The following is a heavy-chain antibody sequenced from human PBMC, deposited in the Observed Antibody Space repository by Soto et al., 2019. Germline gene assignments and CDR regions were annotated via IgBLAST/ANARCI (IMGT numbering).Heavy chain of an antibody. CDR3: ERDQGVAAAGLTWFDP. CDR1: GASMNRYH. V-gene: IGHV4-4*07. Sequence: QVQLQASGPGLVKPSETLSLTCTVSGASMNRYHWSWIRQPAGKGLEWIGHIHSSGSTNYNPSLKSRVTMSVDTSKNQLYLRLMSLTAADTAVYYCERDQGVAAAGLTWFDPWGQGSLVTVSS. J-gene: IGHJ5*02. CDR2: IHSSGST. D-gene: IGHD6-13*01.